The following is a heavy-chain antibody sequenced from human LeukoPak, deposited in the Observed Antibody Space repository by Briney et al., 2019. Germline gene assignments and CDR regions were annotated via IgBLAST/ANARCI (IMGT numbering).Heavy chain of an antibody. V-gene: IGHV3-30*02. CDR2: MRYDGNNK. Sequence: GGSLRLSCAASGFTFSSYCMHWVRQAPGKGLESVALMRYDGNNKYYADSVKGRFTISRDNSKNTLYLQMNSLRAEDTAVYYCAKDRPFLLSPNSYWGPGTLVTVSS. CDR3: AKDRPFLLSPNSY. J-gene: IGHJ4*02. CDR1: GFTFSSYC. D-gene: IGHD2/OR15-2a*01.